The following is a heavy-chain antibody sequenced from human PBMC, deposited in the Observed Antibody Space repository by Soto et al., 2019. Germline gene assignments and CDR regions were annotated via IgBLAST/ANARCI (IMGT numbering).Heavy chain of an antibody. D-gene: IGHD2-2*01. CDR1: GGSFSYY. J-gene: IGHJ3*01. CDR3: ARYCSSKSCPGGAFDV. Sequence: QVQLQQWGAGLLKPSETLSLTCAVYGGSFSYYWSWIRQPPGKGLQWIGEISHNGNTNYNPSLKNRVXIXXXXXXXXXXXXXXXXXXXDTAVYYCARYCSSKSCPGGAFDVWGQGTMVTVSS. V-gene: IGHV4-34*01. CDR2: ISHNGNT.